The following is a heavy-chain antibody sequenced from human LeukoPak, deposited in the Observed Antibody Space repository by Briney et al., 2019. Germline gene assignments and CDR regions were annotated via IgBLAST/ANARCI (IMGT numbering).Heavy chain of an antibody. CDR1: GGTFSSYT. D-gene: IGHD6-19*01. Sequence: ASVKVSCKASGGTFSSYTISWVRQAPGQGLEWMGRIITILGIANYAQKFQGRVTITADKSTSTAYMELSSLRSEDTAVYYCARDYSSGWYYFDYWGQGTLVTVSS. CDR2: IITILGIA. CDR3: ARDYSSGWYYFDY. V-gene: IGHV1-69*04. J-gene: IGHJ4*02.